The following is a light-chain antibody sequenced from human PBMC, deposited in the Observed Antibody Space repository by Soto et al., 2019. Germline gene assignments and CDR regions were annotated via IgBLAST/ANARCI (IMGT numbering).Light chain of an antibody. CDR1: SSDVGAYNS. J-gene: IGLJ3*02. CDR2: EVS. Sequence: QSALTQPPSASGSPGQSVTISCTGTSSDVGAYNSVSWYQQHPGKAPKLMIYEVSKRPSGVPDRFSGSKSGNTAALTVSGLQDEDEADYYCSSYGGSKNLVFGGGTKVTVL. V-gene: IGLV2-8*01. CDR3: SSYGGSKNLV.